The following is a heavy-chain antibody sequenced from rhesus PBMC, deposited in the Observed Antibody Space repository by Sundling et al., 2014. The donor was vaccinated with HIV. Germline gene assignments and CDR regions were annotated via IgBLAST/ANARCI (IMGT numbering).Heavy chain of an antibody. CDR2: ISGSSGST. J-gene: IGHJ4*01. D-gene: IGHD6-31*01. V-gene: IGHV4-99*02. CDR1: NYSISRGYY. CDR3: ARGLYSSGSVYFDY. Sequence: QVQLQESGPGLVKPSETLSLTCTVSNYSISRGYYWGWIRQPPGKGLEYIGYISGSSGSTYYNPSLKSRVTISKDTSKNQFSLKLSSVTAADTAVYYCARGLYSSGSVYFDYWGQGVLVTVSS.